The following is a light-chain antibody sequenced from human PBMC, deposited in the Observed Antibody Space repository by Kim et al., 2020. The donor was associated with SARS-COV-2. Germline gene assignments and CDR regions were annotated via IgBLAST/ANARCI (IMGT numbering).Light chain of an antibody. CDR2: GAS. CDR3: LQHKNYPLT. CDR1: QDIGND. J-gene: IGKJ1*01. V-gene: IGKV1-17*02. Sequence: ESIGDRVTITCRASQDIGNDLDWYHQTPGQAPKRLVSGASNLQSGVPSRFSGTGSGTDFTLTIANLQPEDFATYYCLQHKNYPLTFGQGTKVDIK.